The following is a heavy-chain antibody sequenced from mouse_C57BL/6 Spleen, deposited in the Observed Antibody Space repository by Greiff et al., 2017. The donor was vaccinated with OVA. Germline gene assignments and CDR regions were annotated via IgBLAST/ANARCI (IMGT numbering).Heavy chain of an antibody. CDR3: ARGPDYYGSSSYYFDY. J-gene: IGHJ2*01. CDR2: ISSGSSTI. CDR1: GFTFSDYG. V-gene: IGHV5-17*01. Sequence: EVQGVESGGGLVKPGGSLKLSCAASGFTFSDYGMHWVRQAPEKGLEWVAYISSGSSTIYYADTVKGRFTISRDNAKNTLFLQMTSLRSEDTAMYYCARGPDYYGSSSYYFDYWGQGTTLTVSS. D-gene: IGHD1-1*01.